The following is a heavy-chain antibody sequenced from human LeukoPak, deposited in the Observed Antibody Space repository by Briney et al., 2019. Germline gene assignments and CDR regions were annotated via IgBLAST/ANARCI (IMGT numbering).Heavy chain of an antibody. V-gene: IGHV3-53*01. CDR1: GFTVSSNS. D-gene: IGHD3-10*01. CDR2: IYSDNT. CDR3: AKHGFGVFEGY. J-gene: IGHJ4*02. Sequence: GGSLRLSCTVSGFTVSSNSMSWVRQAPGKGLEWVSFIYSDNTHYSDSVKGRFTISRDNSKTTMFLQMNSLRAEDTAVYYCAKHGFGVFEGYWGQGTLVTVSS.